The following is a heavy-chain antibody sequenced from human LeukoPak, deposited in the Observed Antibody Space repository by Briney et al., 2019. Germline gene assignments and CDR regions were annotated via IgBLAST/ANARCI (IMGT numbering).Heavy chain of an antibody. D-gene: IGHD6-13*01. Sequence: SVKVSCKASGGTFSSYAISWVRQAPGQGLEWMGGIIPIFGTANYAQKFQGRVTITADESTSTAYMELSSLRSEDTAVYYCARGSSRGEKQLVNYYYYYYMDVWGKGTTVTVSS. CDR2: IIPIFGTA. CDR3: ARGSSRGEKQLVNYYYYYYMDV. V-gene: IGHV1-69*01. J-gene: IGHJ6*03. CDR1: GGTFSSYA.